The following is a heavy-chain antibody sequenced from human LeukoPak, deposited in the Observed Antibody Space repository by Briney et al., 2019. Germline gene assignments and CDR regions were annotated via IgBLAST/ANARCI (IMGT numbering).Heavy chain of an antibody. Sequence: GGSLRLSCAASGFTFSTYAMSWVRQAPGKGLEWVSAISGSGGSTYYADSVKGRFTISRDNSKNTLYLQMNSLRAEDTAVYYCARDGYFSWYDSSGYYTDYWGQGTLVTVSS. CDR2: ISGSGGST. CDR3: ARDGYFSWYDSSGYYTDY. V-gene: IGHV3-23*01. D-gene: IGHD3-22*01. CDR1: GFTFSTYA. J-gene: IGHJ4*02.